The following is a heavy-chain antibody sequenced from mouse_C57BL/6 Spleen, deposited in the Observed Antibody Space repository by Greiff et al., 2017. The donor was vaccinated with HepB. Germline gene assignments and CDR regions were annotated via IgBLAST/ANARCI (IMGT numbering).Heavy chain of an antibody. V-gene: IGHV7-1*01. CDR3: ARDAYDYPYFDY. Sequence: EVKLVDSGGGLVQSGRSLRLSCATSGFTFSDFYMEWVRQAPGKGLEWIAASRNKANDYTTEYSASVKGRFIVSRDTSQSILYLQMNALRAEDTAIYYCARDAYDYPYFDYWGQGTTLTVSS. CDR2: SRNKANDYTT. CDR1: GFTFSDFY. D-gene: IGHD2-4*01. J-gene: IGHJ2*01.